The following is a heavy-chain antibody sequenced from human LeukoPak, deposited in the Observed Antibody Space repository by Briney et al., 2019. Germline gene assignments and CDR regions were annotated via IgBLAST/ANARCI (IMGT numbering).Heavy chain of an antibody. Sequence: GGSLRLSCAASGFTFSSFSINWVRQAPGKGLEWVSYISPSGSTIYYADSVKGRFTISRDNANNSLYLQMNSLRDEDTAVYYCAKGQQQLIPLDYWGQGTLVTVSS. V-gene: IGHV3-48*02. CDR1: GFTFSSFS. J-gene: IGHJ4*02. CDR2: ISPSGSTI. CDR3: AKGQQQLIPLDY. D-gene: IGHD6-13*01.